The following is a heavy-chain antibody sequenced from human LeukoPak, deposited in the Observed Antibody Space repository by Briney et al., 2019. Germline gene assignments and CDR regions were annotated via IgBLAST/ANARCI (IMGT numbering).Heavy chain of an antibody. Sequence: ERSLRLSCAASGFTFSSYAMHWVRQAPGKGLEWVAVISYDGSNKYYADSVKGRFTISRDNSKNTLYLQMNSLRAEDTAVYYCARLAYYYYYYMDVWGKGTTVTVSS. CDR1: GFTFSSYA. CDR2: ISYDGSNK. V-gene: IGHV3-30-3*01. J-gene: IGHJ6*03. CDR3: ARLAYYYYYYMDV.